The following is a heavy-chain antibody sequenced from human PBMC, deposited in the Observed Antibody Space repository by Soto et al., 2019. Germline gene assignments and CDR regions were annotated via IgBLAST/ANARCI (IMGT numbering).Heavy chain of an antibody. D-gene: IGHD1-26*01. V-gene: IGHV4-38-2*01. Sequence: SETLSLTCAVSGYSISSGYYWGWIRQPPGKGLEWIGSIYHSGSTYYNPSLKSRVTISVDTSKNQFSLKLSSVTAADTAVYYCARAKAGGATPHLDYCGQGTLVTVSS. CDR2: IYHSGST. CDR3: ARAKAGGATPHLDY. CDR1: GYSISSGYY. J-gene: IGHJ4*02.